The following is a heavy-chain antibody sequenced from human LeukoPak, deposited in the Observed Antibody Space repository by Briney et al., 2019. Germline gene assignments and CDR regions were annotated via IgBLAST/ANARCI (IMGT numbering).Heavy chain of an antibody. CDR2: IYSGGST. V-gene: IGHV3-53*01. CDR1: GFTVSSNY. D-gene: IGHD1-26*01. CDR3: AKDRYSGSFNWFDP. Sequence: GGSLRLSCAASGFTVSSNYMSWVRQAPGKGLEWVSVIYSGGSTYYADSVRGRFTISRDNSKNTLYLQMNSLRAEDTAVYYCAKDRYSGSFNWFDPWGQGTLVTVSS. J-gene: IGHJ5*02.